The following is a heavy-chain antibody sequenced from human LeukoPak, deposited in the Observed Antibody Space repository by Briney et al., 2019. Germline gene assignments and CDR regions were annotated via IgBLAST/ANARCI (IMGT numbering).Heavy chain of an antibody. CDR3: ASGAYCGGDCYSGAFDI. CDR2: IYPGDSDT. CDR1: GYSFTNYW. D-gene: IGHD2-21*02. J-gene: IGHJ3*02. V-gene: IGHV5-51*01. Sequence: KHGESPKISCKGSGYSFTNYWIGWVRQVPGKGLELMGIIYPGDSDTRYSPSFQGQVTISADKSINTAYLQWRSLKASDTAMYYCASGAYCGGDCYSGAFDIWGQGTMVTVSS.